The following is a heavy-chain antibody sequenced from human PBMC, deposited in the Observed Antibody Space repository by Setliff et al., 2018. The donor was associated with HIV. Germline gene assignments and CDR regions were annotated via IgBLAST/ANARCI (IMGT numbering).Heavy chain of an antibody. D-gene: IGHD1-1*01. CDR1: GASFSDYY. CDR2: INHSGST. Sequence: PSETLSLTCAVYGASFSDYYWSWIRQSPGKGLEWIGEINHSGSTSYNPSLTSRVTMSVDTSKNQFSLRLSSVTAADTAVYYCARTARGYTTIWYRNGLTYYSYMDVWGKGTKVTVSS. J-gene: IGHJ6*03. CDR3: ARTARGYTTIWYRNGLTYYSYMDV. V-gene: IGHV4-34*01.